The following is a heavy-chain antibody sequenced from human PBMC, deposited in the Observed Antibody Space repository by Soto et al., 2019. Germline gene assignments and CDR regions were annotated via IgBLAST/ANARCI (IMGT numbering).Heavy chain of an antibody. CDR3: ASMYYYGSGSYFDGRNYYYYYMDV. CDR1: GGTFSSYT. J-gene: IGHJ6*03. CDR2: IIPILGIA. D-gene: IGHD3-10*01. Sequence: QVQLVQSGAEVKKPGSSVKVSCKASGGTFSSYTISWVRQAPGQGLEWMGRIIPILGIANYAQKFQGRVTITADKSTSTAYMELSSLRSEDTAEYYCASMYYYGSGSYFDGRNYYYYYMDVWGKGTTVTVSS. V-gene: IGHV1-69*02.